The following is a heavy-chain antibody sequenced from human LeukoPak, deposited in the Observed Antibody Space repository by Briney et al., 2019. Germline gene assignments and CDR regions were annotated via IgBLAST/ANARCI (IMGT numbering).Heavy chain of an antibody. D-gene: IGHD2-2*01. J-gene: IGHJ4*02. V-gene: IGHV4-34*01. Sequence: SETLSLTCAVYGGSFSGYYWSWIRQPPGKGLEWIGEINHSGSTNYNPSLKSRVTISVDTSKNQFSLKLSSVIAADTAVYYCARGIVVVPAASFDYWGQGTLVTVSS. CDR2: INHSGST. CDR3: ARGIVVVPAASFDY. CDR1: GGSFSGYY.